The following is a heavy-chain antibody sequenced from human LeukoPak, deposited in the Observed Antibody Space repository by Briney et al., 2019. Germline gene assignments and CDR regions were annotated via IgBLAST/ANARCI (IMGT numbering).Heavy chain of an antibody. V-gene: IGHV1-69*13. J-gene: IGHJ3*02. CDR1: GGTFSSYA. D-gene: IGHD5-24*01. CDR2: IIPIFGTA. Sequence: SVKVSCKASGGTFSSYAISWVRQAPGQGLEWMGGIIPIFGTANYAQKFQGRVTITADESTSTAYMELSSLRSEDTAVYHCARDYFEGMATRDDAFDIWGQGTMVTVSS. CDR3: ARDYFEGMATRDDAFDI.